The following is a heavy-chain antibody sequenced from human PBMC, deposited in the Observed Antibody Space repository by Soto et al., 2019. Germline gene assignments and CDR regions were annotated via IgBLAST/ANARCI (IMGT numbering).Heavy chain of an antibody. CDR1: GGSISSGGYY. V-gene: IGHV4-31*03. CDR3: ARVGGVDIVATDY. D-gene: IGHD5-12*01. Sequence: QVQLQESGPGLVKPSQTLSLTCTVSGGSISSGGYYWSWIRQHPGKGLEWIGYIYYSGSTYYNPSPKSRVTLPVDTSNNQFSLKPSSVTAANTAVYYCARVGGVDIVATDYWGQGTLVTVSS. CDR2: IYYSGST. J-gene: IGHJ4*02.